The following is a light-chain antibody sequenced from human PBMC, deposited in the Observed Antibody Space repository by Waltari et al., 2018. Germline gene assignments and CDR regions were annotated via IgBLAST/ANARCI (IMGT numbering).Light chain of an antibody. J-gene: IGLJ2*01. CDR1: ALPKRL. V-gene: IGLV3-10*01. CDR2: EDN. Sequence: SYELTQPPSVSVSPGQTARTPCSGHALPKRLCDWYQQKAGQAPVLVIVEDNKSPSGIPERFSGSTSGTLATLTVSGAQVEDEGDYYCYSTDITGDQRVFGGGTKLTVL. CDR3: YSTDITGDQRV.